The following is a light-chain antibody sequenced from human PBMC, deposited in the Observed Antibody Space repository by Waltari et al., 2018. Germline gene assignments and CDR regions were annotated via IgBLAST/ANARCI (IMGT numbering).Light chain of an antibody. CDR2: KDS. J-gene: IGLJ2*01. CDR3: QSAVNSGTPVV. CDR1: TLPKQF. Sequence: SYDLTQPPSVSVSPGQTARITCSGNTLPKQFAYWYQQKPGQAPVLMIYKDSERPSGIPERVSGSSSGTTVMLTISGVQAEDEADYYCQSAVNSGTPVVFGGGTKLTVL. V-gene: IGLV3-25*03.